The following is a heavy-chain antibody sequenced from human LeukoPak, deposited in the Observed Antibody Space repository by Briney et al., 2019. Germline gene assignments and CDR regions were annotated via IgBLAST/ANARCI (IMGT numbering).Heavy chain of an antibody. Sequence: GGSLRLSCAASGFTFSSHGMHWVRQAPGKGLEWVAVIWYDGSNKYYADSVKGRFTISRDNSKNTLYLQMNSLRAEDTAVYYCAKGRAQYCSSTSCYAFDYWGQGTLVTVSS. V-gene: IGHV3-33*06. CDR3: AKGRAQYCSSTSCYAFDY. J-gene: IGHJ4*02. CDR1: GFTFSSHG. D-gene: IGHD2-2*01. CDR2: IWYDGSNK.